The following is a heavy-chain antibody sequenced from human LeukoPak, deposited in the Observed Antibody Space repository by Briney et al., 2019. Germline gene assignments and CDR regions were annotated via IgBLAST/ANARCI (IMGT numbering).Heavy chain of an antibody. CDR2: IYYSGST. V-gene: IGHV4-39*07. CDR1: GGSISSSSYY. D-gene: IGHD6-13*01. J-gene: IGHJ4*02. Sequence: SETLSLTCTVSGGSISSSSYYWGWIRQPPGKGLEWIGSIYYSGSTYYNPSLKSRVTISVDTSKNQFSLKLSSVTAADTAVYSCARMYTSTYFDYWGQGTLVTVSS. CDR3: ARMYTSTYFDY.